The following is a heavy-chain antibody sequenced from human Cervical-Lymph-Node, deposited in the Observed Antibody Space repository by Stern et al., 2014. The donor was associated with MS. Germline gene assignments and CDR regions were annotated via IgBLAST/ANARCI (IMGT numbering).Heavy chain of an antibody. CDR2: ISADNGNA. D-gene: IGHD3-3*01. CDR3: ARTYDFWNGYEDY. J-gene: IGHJ4*02. CDR1: GYSFTSYG. V-gene: IGHV1-18*01. Sequence: VHLVESGAEVKKPGASVKVSCKASGYSFTSYGISWVRQAPGQGLEWMGWISADNGNANYAQKIQGRVTMTTDTSTTTVYMELRSLRSDDTAVYYCARTYDFWNGYEDYWGQGTLVTVSS.